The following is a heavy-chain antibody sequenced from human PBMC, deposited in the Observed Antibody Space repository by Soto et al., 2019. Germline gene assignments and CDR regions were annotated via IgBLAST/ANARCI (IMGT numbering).Heavy chain of an antibody. CDR2: INHSGST. CDR3: ARGVVVPAAIGDAFDI. D-gene: IGHD2-2*01. J-gene: IGHJ3*02. CDR1: GGSFSGYY. Sequence: QVQLQQWGAGLLKPSETLSLTCAVYGGSFSGYYWSWIRQPPGKGLEWIGEINHSGSTNYNPSLKSRVTISVDTSKNQFSLKLSSVTAADTAVYYCARGVVVPAAIGDAFDIWGQGTMVTVSS. V-gene: IGHV4-34*01.